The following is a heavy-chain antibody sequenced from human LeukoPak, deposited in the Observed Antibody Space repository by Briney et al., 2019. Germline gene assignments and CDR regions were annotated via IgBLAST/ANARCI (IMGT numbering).Heavy chain of an antibody. CDR3: ARDHVGADY. Sequence: PGRSLRLSCAASGFTFSSYAMHWVRQAPGKGLEWVAVISYDGSNKYYADSVKGRFTISRDNSENTLYLQMNSLRAEDTAVYYCARDHVGADYWGQGTLVTVSS. V-gene: IGHV3-30*04. D-gene: IGHD1-26*01. CDR1: GFTFSSYA. CDR2: ISYDGSNK. J-gene: IGHJ4*02.